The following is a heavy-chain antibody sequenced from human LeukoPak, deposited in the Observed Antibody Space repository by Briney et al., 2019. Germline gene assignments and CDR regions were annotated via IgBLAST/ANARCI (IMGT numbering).Heavy chain of an antibody. D-gene: IGHD5-18*01. Sequence: GGSLRLSCAASGFTFSASTMHWVRQASGKGLEWVGRIRSKANSYATAYAASVKGRFTISRDDSMNTAYLQMNSLETEDTAVYYCTTVDTTMVWGQGTLVTVSS. CDR1: GFTFSAST. V-gene: IGHV3-73*01. CDR3: TTVDTTMV. J-gene: IGHJ4*02. CDR2: IRSKANSYAT.